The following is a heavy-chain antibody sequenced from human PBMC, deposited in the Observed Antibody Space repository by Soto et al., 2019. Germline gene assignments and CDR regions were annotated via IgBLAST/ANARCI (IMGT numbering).Heavy chain of an antibody. D-gene: IGHD4-17*01. J-gene: IGHJ4*02. CDR2: ITATGNRT. CDR3: ATINGDFED. V-gene: IGHV3-23*01. CDR1: GFRFSSYS. Sequence: HPGGSLRRSCADSGFRFSSYSMGLVRQPPGKGLECVSAITATGNRTYYAYSVTGRFTISRNNSKKTHYLQMTSLRAEDTAMYYCATINGDFEDWGQGT.